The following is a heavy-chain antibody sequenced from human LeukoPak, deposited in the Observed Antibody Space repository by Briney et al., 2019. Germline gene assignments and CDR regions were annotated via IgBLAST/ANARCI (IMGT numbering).Heavy chain of an antibody. CDR3: ARGNGLYDFWSPRGDWCDP. V-gene: IGHV4-61*02. CDR1: GGSISSGDYY. J-gene: IGHJ5*02. Sequence: KPSQTLSLTCTVSGGSISSGDYYWSWIRQPAGKGLEWIGRIYTSGSTNYNPSLQSRVTTSVDTSKNQFSLKLSSVTAADTAVYYCARGNGLYDFWSPRGDWCDPWGQGTLVTVSS. D-gene: IGHD3-3*01. CDR2: IYTSGST.